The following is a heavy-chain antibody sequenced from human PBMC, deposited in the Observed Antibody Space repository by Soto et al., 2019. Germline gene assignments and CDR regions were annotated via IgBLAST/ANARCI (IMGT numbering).Heavy chain of an antibody. V-gene: IGHV3-21*06. CDR1: GSTFSSYS. Sequence: KPGGSLRLSCAASGSTFSSYSMNWVRQAPGKGLEWVSSISSGSTYIYYADSVKGRFTISRDNAQNSLYLQMNSLRAEDTALYYCSSGPFGTIAARRDYWGQGTLVTVSS. CDR2: ISSGSTYI. D-gene: IGHD6-6*01. J-gene: IGHJ4*02. CDR3: SSGPFGTIAARRDY.